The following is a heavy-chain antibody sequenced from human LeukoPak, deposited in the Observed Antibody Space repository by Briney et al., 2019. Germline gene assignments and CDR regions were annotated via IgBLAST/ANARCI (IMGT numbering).Heavy chain of an antibody. CDR2: INQNGNEK. Sequence: GGSLRLSCAASGFTFRSYWMTWVRLAPGKGLEWVANINQNGNEKYYLDSVKGRFTVSRDNAKNSLYLQMTYLRAEDTAVYCCARVRGDYYFDYWGQGTLVTVSS. V-gene: IGHV3-7*04. CDR1: GFTFRSYW. J-gene: IGHJ4*02. CDR3: ARVRGDYYFDY. D-gene: IGHD3-10*01.